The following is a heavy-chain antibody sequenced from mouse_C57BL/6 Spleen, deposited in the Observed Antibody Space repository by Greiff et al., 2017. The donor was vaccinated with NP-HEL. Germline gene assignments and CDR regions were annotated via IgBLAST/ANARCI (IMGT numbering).Heavy chain of an antibody. V-gene: IGHV5-4*01. D-gene: IGHD1-1*02. Sequence: EVQWVESGGGLVKPGGSLKLSCAASGFTFSSYAMSWVRQTPEKRLEWVATISDGGSYTYYPDNVKGRFTISRDNAKNNLYLQMSHLKSEDTAMYYCARMVGPRYYFDYWGQGTTLTVSS. J-gene: IGHJ2*01. CDR2: ISDGGSYT. CDR1: GFTFSSYA. CDR3: ARMVGPRYYFDY.